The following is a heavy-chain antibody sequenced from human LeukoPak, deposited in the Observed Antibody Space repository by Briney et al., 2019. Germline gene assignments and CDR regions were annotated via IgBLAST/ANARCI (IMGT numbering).Heavy chain of an antibody. V-gene: IGHV1-18*04. CDR3: ARNSPRDVAGRQFLPGVLSLLSQCDNCFDP. CDR2: INTYNGNT. CDR1: GYTFTNYG. J-gene: IGHJ5*02. Sequence: ASAKVSCKASGYTFTNYGISWVRQAPGQGLEWMGWINTYNGNTNYAQKFQGRVTMTTDTSTSTAYMELRSLRSDDTAVYYCARNSPRDVAGRQFLPGVLSLLSQCDNCFDPWGQGNPGQRLL. D-gene: IGHD7-27*01.